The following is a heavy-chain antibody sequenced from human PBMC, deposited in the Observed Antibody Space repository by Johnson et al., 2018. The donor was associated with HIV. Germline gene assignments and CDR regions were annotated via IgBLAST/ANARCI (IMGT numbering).Heavy chain of an antibody. CDR3: TTVGYSSGWYANACDI. V-gene: IGHV3-15*01. CDR2: IKSKTDGGTT. J-gene: IGHJ3*02. CDR1: GFTFSNAW. Sequence: EQLVESGGGLVKPGGSLRLSCAASGFTFSNAWMSWVRQAPGKGLEWVGRIKSKTDGGTTDYAAPVKGIFTISRDDSKNTLYLQMNSLKTEDTAVYYCTTVGYSSGWYANACDIWGQGTMVTVSS. D-gene: IGHD6-19*01.